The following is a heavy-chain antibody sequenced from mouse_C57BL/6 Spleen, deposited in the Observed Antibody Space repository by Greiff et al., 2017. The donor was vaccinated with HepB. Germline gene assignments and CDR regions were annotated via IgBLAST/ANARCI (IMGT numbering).Heavy chain of an antibody. CDR1: GYAFTNYL. J-gene: IGHJ1*03. CDR2: INPGSGGT. D-gene: IGHD1-1*01. V-gene: IGHV1-54*01. Sequence: VQLQQSGAELVRPGTSVTVSCKASGYAFTNYLIEWVKQRPGQGLEWIGVINPGSGGTNYNEKFKGKATLTADKSSSTAYMQLSSLTSEDSAVYFCARDGSSWYFDVWGTGTTVTVSS. CDR3: ARDGSSWYFDV.